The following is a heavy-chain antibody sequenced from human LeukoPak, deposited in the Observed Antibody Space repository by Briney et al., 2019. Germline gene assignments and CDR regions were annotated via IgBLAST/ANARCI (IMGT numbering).Heavy chain of an antibody. CDR3: ARDQMGMNWFDP. V-gene: IGHV4-39*07. Sequence: PSETLSLTRTVSGGSVSSNNYYWGWIRQPPGKGLEWIGSIYYSGSAWYNPSLKSRVTISIDTSKNQFSLRLSSVTAADTAVYYCARDQMGMNWFDPWGQGTLVTVSS. D-gene: IGHD1-26*01. CDR2: IYYSGSA. CDR1: GGSVSSNNYY. J-gene: IGHJ5*02.